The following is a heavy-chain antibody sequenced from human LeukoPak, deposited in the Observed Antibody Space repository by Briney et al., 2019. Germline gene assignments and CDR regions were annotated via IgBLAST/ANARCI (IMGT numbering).Heavy chain of an antibody. D-gene: IGHD6-6*01. CDR3: ARGVGLVKIDY. J-gene: IGHJ4*02. CDR2: INHSGRT. CDR1: GWSFSGYF. Sequence: PSETLSLTCAVYGWSFSGYFWTWIRQPPGKGLEWMGEINHSGRTNYNPYLKSRVTISVDTSKNQFSLKLTSVTAADKAVYYCARGVGLVKIDYWGQGTLVTVSP. V-gene: IGHV4-34*01.